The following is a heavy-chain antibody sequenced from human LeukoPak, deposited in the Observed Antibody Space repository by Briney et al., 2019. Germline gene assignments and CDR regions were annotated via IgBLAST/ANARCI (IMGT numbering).Heavy chain of an antibody. J-gene: IGHJ4*01. CDR2: IKSKTAGGTT. Sequence: GGSLRLSCAASGFSFSYTWMTWVRQAPGKGLEWVGRIKSKTAGGTTDYAAPVAGRFAISRDDAKNTLYLQMNSLKTEDTAVYFCTTLGGFSIFRVHWGQGNPVTGSS. CDR1: GFSFSYTW. D-gene: IGHD3-16*01. CDR3: TTLGGFSIFRVH. V-gene: IGHV3-15*01.